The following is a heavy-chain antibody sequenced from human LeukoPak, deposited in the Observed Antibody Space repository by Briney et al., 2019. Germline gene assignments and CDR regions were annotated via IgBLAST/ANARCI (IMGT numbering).Heavy chain of an antibody. CDR1: GFTFSSYE. V-gene: IGHV3-48*03. D-gene: IGHD1-26*01. Sequence: PGGSLRLSCAASGFTFSSYEMNWVRQAPGKGLEWLSYISGGGETMFYVDSVKGRFTISRDNADNSLSLQMNSLRAEDTAVYYCVRCGRGGSNSMPFLDYWGQGALVTVSS. CDR3: VRCGRGGSNSMPFLDY. CDR2: ISGGGETM. J-gene: IGHJ4*02.